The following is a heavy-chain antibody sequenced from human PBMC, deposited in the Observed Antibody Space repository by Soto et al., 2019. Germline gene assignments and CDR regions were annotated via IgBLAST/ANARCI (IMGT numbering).Heavy chain of an antibody. D-gene: IGHD3-3*01. V-gene: IGHV4-34*01. J-gene: IGHJ5*02. Sequence: SETLSLTCAVYGGSFSGYYWSWIRQPPGKGLEWIGEINHSGSTNYNPSLKSRVTISVDTSKNQFSLKLSSVTAADTAVYYCARCQYYDFWRGYYKMGKWFDPWGQGTLVTVSS. CDR2: INHSGST. CDR3: ARCQYYDFWRGYYKMGKWFDP. CDR1: GGSFSGYY.